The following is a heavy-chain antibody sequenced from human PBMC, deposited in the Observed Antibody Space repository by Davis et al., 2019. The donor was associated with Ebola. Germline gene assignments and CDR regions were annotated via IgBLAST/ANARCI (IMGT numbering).Heavy chain of an antibody. CDR1: GFTFSSYW. CDR3: VRTTYGAPEY. V-gene: IGHV3-23*01. D-gene: IGHD1-7*01. CDR2: IRASGVTT. Sequence: PGGSLRLSCAASGFTFSSYWMTWVRQAPGKGLEWVAAIRASGVTTYYADSVKGRFTISRDNAKSTLYLQMNSLTAEDTAVYYCVRTTYGAPEYWGQGTLVTVSS. J-gene: IGHJ4*02.